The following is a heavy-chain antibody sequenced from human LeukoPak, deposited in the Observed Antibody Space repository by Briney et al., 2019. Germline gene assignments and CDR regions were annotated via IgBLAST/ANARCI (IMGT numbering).Heavy chain of an antibody. V-gene: IGHV4-59*08. CDR3: ARATVVTFDY. Sequence: PSETLSLTCTVSGGSISSYYWSWIRQPPGKGLEWIGYIYYSGSTNYNPSLKSRVTISVDTSKNQFSLKLSSVTAADTAVYYGARATVVTFDYWGQGTLVTVSS. CDR1: GGSISSYY. D-gene: IGHD4-23*01. J-gene: IGHJ4*02. CDR2: IYYSGST.